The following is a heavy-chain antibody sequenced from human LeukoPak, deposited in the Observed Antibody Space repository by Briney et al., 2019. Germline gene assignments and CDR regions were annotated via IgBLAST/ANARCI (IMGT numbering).Heavy chain of an antibody. V-gene: IGHV3-48*01. CDR2: ISSSGFTI. CDR1: GFTCSDYS. J-gene: IGHJ6*03. CDR3: ARGVPKTSYYYYYMDV. Sequence: GGSLRLSCAASGFTCSDYSMNWVRQAPGKGLEWVSYISSSGFTINYADSVKGRFTISRDNAKNSLYLQMDSLRAEDTAVYYCARGVPKTSYYYYYMDVWGKGTTVTVSS. D-gene: IGHD4-11*01.